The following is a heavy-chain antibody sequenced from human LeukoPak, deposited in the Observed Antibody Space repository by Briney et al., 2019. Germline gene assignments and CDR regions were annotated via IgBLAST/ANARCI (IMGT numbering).Heavy chain of an antibody. Sequence: PSETLSLTCAVYGGSFSGYYWSWIRQPPGKGLEWIGEINHSGSTNYNPSLKSRVTISVDTSKNQFSLKLSSVTAADTAVYYCARARYCSSTSCYKGSYYYYYGMDVWGQGTTVTVSS. V-gene: IGHV4-34*01. CDR3: ARARYCSSTSCYKGSYYYYYGMDV. J-gene: IGHJ6*02. D-gene: IGHD2-2*02. CDR1: GGSFSGYY. CDR2: INHSGST.